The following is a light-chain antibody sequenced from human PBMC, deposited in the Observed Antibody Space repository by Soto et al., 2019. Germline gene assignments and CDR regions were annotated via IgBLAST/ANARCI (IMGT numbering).Light chain of an antibody. CDR2: DAS. Sequence: EIVLTQSPATLSLSPADRAALSCRASQSISSYLAWYQQKPDQAPRLLIYDASNRATGIPARFSGSGSGTDFTLTISSLEPEDFAVYYCQQRSTWPFTFGPGTKVDIK. CDR1: QSISSY. CDR3: QQRSTWPFT. V-gene: IGKV3-11*01. J-gene: IGKJ3*01.